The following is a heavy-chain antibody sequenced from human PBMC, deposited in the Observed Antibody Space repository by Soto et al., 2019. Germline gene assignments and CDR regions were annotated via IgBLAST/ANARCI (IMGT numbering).Heavy chain of an antibody. Sequence: QVQLVQSGAEVKKPGSSVKVSCKASGGTFSSYAISWVRQAPGQWLEWRGGIIPIFGTANYAQKFQGRVTITADKSTSTAYMELSSLRSEDTAVYYCARGSDYYDSSGPYGAFDIWGQGTMVTVSS. CDR2: IIPIFGTA. D-gene: IGHD3-22*01. CDR1: GGTFSSYA. V-gene: IGHV1-69*06. CDR3: ARGSDYYDSSGPYGAFDI. J-gene: IGHJ3*02.